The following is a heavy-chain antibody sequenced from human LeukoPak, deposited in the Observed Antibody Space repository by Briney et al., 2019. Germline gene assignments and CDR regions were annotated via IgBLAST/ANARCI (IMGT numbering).Heavy chain of an antibody. D-gene: IGHD3-22*01. CDR2: INAGNGNT. V-gene: IGHV1-3*01. CDR3: ARDGIYYDSSGYYYYFDY. CDR1: GYTFTSYA. Sequence: ASVKVSCKASGYTFTSYAMHWVRQAPGQRLEWMGWINAGNGNTNYAQKLQGRVTMTTDTSTSTAYMELRSLRSDDTAVYYCARDGIYYDSSGYYYYFDYWGQGTLVTVSS. J-gene: IGHJ4*02.